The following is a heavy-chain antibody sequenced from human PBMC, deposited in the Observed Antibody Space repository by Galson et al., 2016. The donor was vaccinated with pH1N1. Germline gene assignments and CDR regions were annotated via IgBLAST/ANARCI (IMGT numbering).Heavy chain of an antibody. CDR2: ISASGDYT. CDR3: SGSPRRYHFDS. V-gene: IGHV3-11*03. Sequence: SLRLSCAASEFTFSDYFMGWVRQDPGKGLEYISYISASGDYTNYAYSVKGRFTVPRDNEKKSIYLQINSLRVEDTAIYYCSGSPRRYHFDSWGQGILVAVSS. CDR1: EFTFSDYF. J-gene: IGHJ4*02. D-gene: IGHD1-14*01.